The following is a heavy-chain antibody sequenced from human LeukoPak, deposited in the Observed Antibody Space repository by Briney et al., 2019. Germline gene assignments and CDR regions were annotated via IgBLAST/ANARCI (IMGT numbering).Heavy chain of an antibody. Sequence: GGSLRLSCAAPGFIFSSYWMSWVRQAPGKGLEWVATIKPDGSEKYYVDTVKGRFTISRDNAKNSLYLQMNSLRAEDTAVYYCARDYDFWSGYYSDYFNAWGQGILVTVSS. CDR3: ARDYDFWSGYYSDYFNA. D-gene: IGHD3-3*01. V-gene: IGHV3-7*01. CDR1: GFIFSSYW. J-gene: IGHJ4*02. CDR2: IKPDGSEK.